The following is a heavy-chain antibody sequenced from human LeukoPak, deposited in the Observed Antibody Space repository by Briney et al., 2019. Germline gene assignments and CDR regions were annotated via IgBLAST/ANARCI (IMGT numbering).Heavy chain of an antibody. CDR3: AKDRGGDKGIWTTYYFDY. Sequence: PGGSLRPSCAASGFTFSSYGMHWVRQAPGKGLEWVAFIRYDGSNEYSADSVKGSFTISRDNSKNTLYLQMNSLRAEDTAVYYCAKDRGGDKGIWTTYYFDYWGQGTLVTVSS. CDR2: IRYDGSNE. CDR1: GFTFSSYG. D-gene: IGHD3/OR15-3a*01. V-gene: IGHV3-30*02. J-gene: IGHJ4*02.